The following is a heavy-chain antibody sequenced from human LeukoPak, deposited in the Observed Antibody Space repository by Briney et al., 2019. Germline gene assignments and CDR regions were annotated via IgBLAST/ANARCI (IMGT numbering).Heavy chain of an antibody. CDR3: ARGRGYSSGWDETFHAPHAEYFQH. D-gene: IGHD6-19*01. CDR1: GYTFTSYG. Sequence: GASVKVSCKASGYTFTSYGISWVRQAPGQGLEWMGWISAYNGNTNYAQKLQGRVTMTTDTSTSTVYMELSSLRSEDTAVYYCARGRGYSSGWDETFHAPHAEYFQHWGQGTLVTVSS. CDR2: ISAYNGNT. V-gene: IGHV1-18*01. J-gene: IGHJ1*01.